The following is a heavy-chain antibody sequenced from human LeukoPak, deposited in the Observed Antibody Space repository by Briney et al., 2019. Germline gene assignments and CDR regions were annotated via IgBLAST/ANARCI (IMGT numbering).Heavy chain of an antibody. CDR1: GGSFSGYY. CDR2: IYYSGST. V-gene: IGHV4-59*01. D-gene: IGHD6-6*01. Sequence: SSKTLSLTCAVYGGSFSGYYWSWIRQPPGKGLEWIGYIYYSGSTNYNPSLKSRVTISVDTSKNQFSLKLSSVTAADTAVYYCAGGIAARPGSYYYYGMDVWGQGTTVTVSS. CDR3: AGGIAARPGSYYYYGMDV. J-gene: IGHJ6*02.